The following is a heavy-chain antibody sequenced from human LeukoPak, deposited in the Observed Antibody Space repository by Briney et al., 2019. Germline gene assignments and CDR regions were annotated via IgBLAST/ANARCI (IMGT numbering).Heavy chain of an antibody. V-gene: IGHV4-4*07. J-gene: IGHJ4*02. CDR3: ARGIGSRKDYFDT. D-gene: IGHD3-10*01. CDR1: GGSISTYY. Sequence: PSETLSLICTVSGGSISTYYYSWIRQPAGKGLERIGRMYGSGSSNYNPTLRSRVSMSVDTSKNQISLTLNSVTAADTAMYYCARGIGSRKDYFDTWGQGTLVTVSS. CDR2: MYGSGSS.